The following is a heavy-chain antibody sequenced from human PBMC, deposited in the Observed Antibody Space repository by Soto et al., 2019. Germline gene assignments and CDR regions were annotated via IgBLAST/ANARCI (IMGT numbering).Heavy chain of an antibody. J-gene: IGHJ4*02. CDR1: GGSISSGGYF. D-gene: IGHD7-27*01. CDR2: IYYSGTT. CDR3: ATNWGSLYYIDY. Sequence: TLSLTCTVSGGSISSGGYFWSWIRQHPGKGLELIGYIYYSGTTYYNPSLKSRLTISVDTSKNQFSLNLSSVTAADTAVYYFATNWGSLYYIDYCGQGTLVTVSS. V-gene: IGHV4-31*03.